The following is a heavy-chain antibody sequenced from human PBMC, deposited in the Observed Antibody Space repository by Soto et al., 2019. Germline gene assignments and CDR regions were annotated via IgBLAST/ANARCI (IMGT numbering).Heavy chain of an antibody. CDR3: ARDQLRYFGWLPGAFDI. CDR1: GFTFSSYA. Sequence: SPRLSCAASGFTFSSYAMHWVRQAPGKGLEWVADISYDGSNKYYADSVKGRFTISRDNSKNTLYLQMNSLRAEDTAVYYCARDQLRYFGWLPGAFDIWGQGTMVTVSS. D-gene: IGHD3-9*01. J-gene: IGHJ3*02. CDR2: ISYDGSNK. V-gene: IGHV3-30-3*01.